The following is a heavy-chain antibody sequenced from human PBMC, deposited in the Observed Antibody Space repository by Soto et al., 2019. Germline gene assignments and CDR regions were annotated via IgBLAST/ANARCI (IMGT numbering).Heavy chain of an antibody. CDR1: GYSSNSYA. J-gene: IGHJ4*02. Sequence: QVQLVQSGAEVKKPGASVKVSCQASGYSSNSYAMHWVRQAPGHRLEWMGWINAASGDTKYSQEFQGRVTITRDTSGSTVYMDLIILRSEDTAFYYCVTGAHVWGTFLTWGRGTLVTVSP. CDR3: VTGAHVWGTFLT. D-gene: IGHD3-16*01. CDR2: INAASGDT. V-gene: IGHV1-3*01.